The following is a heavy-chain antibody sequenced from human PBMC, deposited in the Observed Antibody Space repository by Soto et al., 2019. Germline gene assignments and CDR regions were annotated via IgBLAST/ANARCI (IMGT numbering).Heavy chain of an antibody. CDR1: GFTCSDYY. J-gene: IGHJ4*02. V-gene: IGHV3-11*03. Sequence: GGSPRLSCAASGFTCSDYYMSWIRQAPGKGLEWVSYISSSSSYTNYADSVKGRFTISRDNAKNSLYLQMNSLRAEDTAVYYCARLRVAATSFDYWGQGTLVTVSS. D-gene: IGHD2-15*01. CDR3: ARLRVAATSFDY. CDR2: ISSSSSYT.